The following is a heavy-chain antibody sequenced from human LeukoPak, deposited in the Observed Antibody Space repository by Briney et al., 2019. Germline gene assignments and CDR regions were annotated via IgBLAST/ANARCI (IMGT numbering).Heavy chain of an antibody. CDR1: GGSISTYY. V-gene: IGHV4-34*01. CDR2: INHSGST. J-gene: IGHJ4*02. Sequence: SETLSLTCTVSGGSISTYYWSWIRQPPGKGLEWIGEINHSGSTNYNPSLKSRVTISVDTSKNQFSLKLSSVTAADTAVYYCARGSRSPKSGLSYWGQGTLVTVSS. D-gene: IGHD3/OR15-3a*01. CDR3: ARGSRSPKSGLSY.